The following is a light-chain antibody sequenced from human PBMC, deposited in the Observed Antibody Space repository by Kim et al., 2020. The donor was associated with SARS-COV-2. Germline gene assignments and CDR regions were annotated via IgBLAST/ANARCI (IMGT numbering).Light chain of an antibody. CDR2: GAS. Sequence: ATITCKSSQSGLSSSNNRKYLSWHQQKPGQPPRLLIYGASSRKSGVPDRFGGSVSGTDFTLTISSLQAEDVAVYYCQQYYTTPITFGQGTRLEIK. CDR3: QQYYTTPIT. CDR1: QSGLSSSNNRKY. J-gene: IGKJ5*01. V-gene: IGKV4-1*01.